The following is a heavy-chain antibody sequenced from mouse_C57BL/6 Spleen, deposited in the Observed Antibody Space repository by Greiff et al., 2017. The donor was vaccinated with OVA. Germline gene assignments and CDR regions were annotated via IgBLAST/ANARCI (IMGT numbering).Heavy chain of an antibody. CDR2: IDPSDSYT. CDR3: ARPDSSGYDCDY. V-gene: IGHV1-69*01. Sequence: QVQLQQPGAELVMPGASVKLSCKASGYTFTSYWMHWVKQRPGQGLEWIGEIDPSDSYTNYNQKFKGKSTLTVDKSSSTAYMQLSSLTSEDSAVYYCARPDSSGYDCDYWGQGTTLTVSS. J-gene: IGHJ2*01. CDR1: GYTFTSYW. D-gene: IGHD3-2*02.